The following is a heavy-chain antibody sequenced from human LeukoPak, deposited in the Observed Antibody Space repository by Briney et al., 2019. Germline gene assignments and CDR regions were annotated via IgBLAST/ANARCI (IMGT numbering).Heavy chain of an antibody. CDR2: INHSGST. D-gene: IGHD6-6*01. CDR3: ARMVAAPRFDP. CDR1: GGSFSGYY. J-gene: IGHJ5*02. V-gene: IGHV4-34*01. Sequence: SETLSLACAVYGGSFSGYYWSWIRQPPGKGLEWIGEINHSGSTNYNPSLKSRVTISVDTSKNQFSLKLSSVTAADTAVYYCARMVAAPRFDPWGQEPWSPSPQ.